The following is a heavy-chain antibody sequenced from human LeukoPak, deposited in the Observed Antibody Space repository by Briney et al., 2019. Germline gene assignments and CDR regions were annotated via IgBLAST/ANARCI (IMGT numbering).Heavy chain of an antibody. CDR3: ARGWVPAAMRTGRTKYYFDY. CDR2: MNPNSGNT. J-gene: IGHJ4*02. V-gene: IGHV1-8*01. Sequence: ASVKVSCKASGYTFTSYDINWVRQATGQGLEWMGWMNPNSGNTGYAQKFQGRVTITRNTSISTAYMELSSLRSEDTAVYYCARGWVPAAMRTGRTKYYFDYWGQGTLVTVSS. D-gene: IGHD2-2*01. CDR1: GYTFTSYD.